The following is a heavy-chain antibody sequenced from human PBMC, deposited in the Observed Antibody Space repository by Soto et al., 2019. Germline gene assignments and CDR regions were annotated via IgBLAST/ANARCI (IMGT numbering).Heavy chain of an antibody. Sequence: GGSLRLSCAASGFTFSSYGMHWVRQAPGKGLEWVAVISYDGSNKYYADSVKGRFTISRDNSKNTLYLQMNSLRAEDTAVYYCAKVPSMIVVVTQGGWFDPWGQGTLVTVSS. D-gene: IGHD3-22*01. CDR1: GFTFSSYG. J-gene: IGHJ5*02. CDR3: AKVPSMIVVVTQGGWFDP. V-gene: IGHV3-30*18. CDR2: ISYDGSNK.